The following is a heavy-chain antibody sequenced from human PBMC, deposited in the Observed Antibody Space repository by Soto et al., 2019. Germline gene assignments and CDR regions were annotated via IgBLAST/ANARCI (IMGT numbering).Heavy chain of an antibody. CDR2: ITWIGKIE. V-gene: IGHV3-9*01. J-gene: IGHJ4*02. Sequence: EVQLVDSGGGLVQPGRSLRLSCVASGFTFDDFAMNWVRRVPGKGLEWVSSITWIGKIEGYADFVKGRFFISRDNAKNSLYLQMNRLRREDTASYHCAKGGPDAFCGGGRCFFESWGQGTQVTVSS. CDR3: AKGGPDAFCGGGRCFFES. D-gene: IGHD2-21*01. CDR1: GFTFDDFA.